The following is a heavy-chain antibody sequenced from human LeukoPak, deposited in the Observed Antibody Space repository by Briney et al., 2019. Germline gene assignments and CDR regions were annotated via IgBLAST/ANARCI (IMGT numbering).Heavy chain of an antibody. CDR2: INTSGGST. CDR1: GYTLTSYR. V-gene: IGHV1-46*01. D-gene: IGHD3-10*01. J-gene: IGHJ4*02. CDR3: ARDSLPHYYTSGSQNPADY. Sequence: GASVKVSCKASGYTLTSYRIQWVRQAPGQGLEWMGVINTSGGSTSYTQKFQGRVTMTRDTSTSTVYMELSSLTSEDTAVYYCARDSLPHYYTSGSQNPADYWGQGTLVTVSS.